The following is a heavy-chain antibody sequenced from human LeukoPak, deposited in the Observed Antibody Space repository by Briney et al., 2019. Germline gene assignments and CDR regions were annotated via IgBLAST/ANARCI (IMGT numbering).Heavy chain of an antibody. CDR3: ARVGGVAVLDY. CDR1: GFSFSNYW. D-gene: IGHD6-19*01. J-gene: IGHJ4*02. Sequence: GGSLRLSCAASGFSFSNYWMSWIRQAQGKGLERVANIKADGSEKVYVDSVKGRFTISRDNAKNSLYLQMNSLRVEDTAMYYCARVGGVAVLDYWGQGTLVTV. V-gene: IGHV3-7*04. CDR2: IKADGSEK.